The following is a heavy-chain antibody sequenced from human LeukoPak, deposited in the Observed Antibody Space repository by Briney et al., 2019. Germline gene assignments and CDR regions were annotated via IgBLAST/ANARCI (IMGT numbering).Heavy chain of an antibody. D-gene: IGHD1-26*01. CDR2: IFTSGST. J-gene: IGHJ3*02. CDR1: GDSISSYY. Sequence: SETLSLTCNVSGDSISSYYWTWIRQPAGKGLQWIGRIFTSGSTSYNPSLKSRLTISLDMSKNQFSLKLTSVTAADTAFYYCAKYIVSYPHDAFDIWGQGTMVTVSS. CDR3: AKYIVSYPHDAFDI. V-gene: IGHV4-4*07.